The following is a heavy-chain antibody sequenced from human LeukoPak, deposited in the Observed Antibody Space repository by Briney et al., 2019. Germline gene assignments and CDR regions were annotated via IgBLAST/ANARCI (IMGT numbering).Heavy chain of an antibody. CDR3: ARRKGYSYGHGGWFDP. D-gene: IGHD5-18*01. CDR2: IYYSGKT. Sequence: SETLSLTCTVSGGSIGRSSYYWGWIRQPPGKGLEWIGNIYYSGKTDYNPSLKSRVTISVDTSKNQFSLKLSSVTAADTAVYYCARRKGYSYGHGGWFDPWGQGTLVTVSS. J-gene: IGHJ5*02. V-gene: IGHV4-39*07. CDR1: GGSIGRSSYY.